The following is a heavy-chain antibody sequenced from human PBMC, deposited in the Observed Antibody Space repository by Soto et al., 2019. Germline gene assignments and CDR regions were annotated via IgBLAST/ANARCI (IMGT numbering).Heavy chain of an antibody. CDR3: AKDRYYYGSSGYYYGENYYYGMDV. Sequence: PGGSLRLSCAASGFTFSSYGMHWVRQAPGKGLEWVAVISYDGSNKYYADSVKGRFTISRDNSKNTLYLQMNSLRAEDTAVYYCAKDRYYYGSSGYYYGENYYYGMDVWGQRTTVTVSS. CDR2: ISYDGSNK. J-gene: IGHJ6*02. D-gene: IGHD3-22*01. V-gene: IGHV3-30*18. CDR1: GFTFSSYG.